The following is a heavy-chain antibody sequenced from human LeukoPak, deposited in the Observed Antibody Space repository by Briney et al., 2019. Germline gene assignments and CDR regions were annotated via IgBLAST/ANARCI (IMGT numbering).Heavy chain of an antibody. V-gene: IGHV3-21*01. CDR2: VSSSSTYI. J-gene: IGHJ4*02. D-gene: IGHD5-18*01. CDR1: GFTFSSYS. Sequence: GGSLRLSCAASGFTFSSYSMNWVRQAPGKGLEWVSSVSSSSTYIYYADSVKGRFTISRDSAKNSLYLQMNSLRAEDRAVYYCARNKKGDRYTYGHDYWGQGTLVTVSS. CDR3: ARNKKGDRYTYGHDY.